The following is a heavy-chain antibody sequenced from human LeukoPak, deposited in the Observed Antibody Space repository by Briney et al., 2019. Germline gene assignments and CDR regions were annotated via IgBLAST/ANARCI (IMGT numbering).Heavy chain of an antibody. J-gene: IGHJ4*02. V-gene: IGHV5-51*01. CDR1: GYSFTTYW. CDR3: ARCFTAASGDDY. D-gene: IGHD6-13*01. Sequence: GESLKISCEGSGYSFTTYWIGWVRQMPGKGLEWMGIIYPGDSDTRYSPSFEGQVTISVDKSISTAYLQWNSLKVSDTAMYYCARCFTAASGDDYWGQGTLVTVSS. CDR2: IYPGDSDT.